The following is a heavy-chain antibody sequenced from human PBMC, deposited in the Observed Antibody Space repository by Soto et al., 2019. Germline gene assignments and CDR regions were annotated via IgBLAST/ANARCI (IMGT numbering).Heavy chain of an antibody. D-gene: IGHD2-15*01. V-gene: IGHV1-69*08. Sequence: QVQLVQSGAEVKKPGSSVKVSCKASGGTFSSYTISWVRQAPGQGLEWMGRIIPILGIANYAQKFQGRVTITADKSTSTTDRELGSLRYEDTAVYYCARDWGRDCSGGSCYGVLDPWGQGTLGTVSS. CDR3: ARDWGRDCSGGSCYGVLDP. CDR2: IIPILGIA. J-gene: IGHJ5*02. CDR1: GGTFSSYT.